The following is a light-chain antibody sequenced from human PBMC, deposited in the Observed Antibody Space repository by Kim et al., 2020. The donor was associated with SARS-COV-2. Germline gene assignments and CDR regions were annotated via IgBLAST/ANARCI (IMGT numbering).Light chain of an antibody. V-gene: IGKV1-27*01. CDR1: RGISNY. CDR3: QNYNSVPLT. CDR2: AAS. Sequence: GDRVTITCRASRGISNYLAWYQQRPGKVPKLLIYAASTLQSGVPSRFSGGGSGTDFTLAISSLQPEDVATYYCQNYNSVPLTFGGGTKLEIK. J-gene: IGKJ4*01.